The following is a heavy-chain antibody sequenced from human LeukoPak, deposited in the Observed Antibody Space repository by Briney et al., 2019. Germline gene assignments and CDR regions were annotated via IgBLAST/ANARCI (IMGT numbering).Heavy chain of an antibody. J-gene: IGHJ4*02. V-gene: IGHV3-7*01. D-gene: IGHD3-16*02. CDR1: GFTFSSYA. CDR3: ARIIGAFGTYRYDS. CDR2: INQEGSER. Sequence: GGSLRLSCAASGFTFSSYAMSWVRQAPGKGLEWVGNINQEGSERNHGDSVNGRFTISRDNAENSLYLQMNSLRAEDTAVYYCARIIGAFGTYRYDSWGQGTLVSVSS.